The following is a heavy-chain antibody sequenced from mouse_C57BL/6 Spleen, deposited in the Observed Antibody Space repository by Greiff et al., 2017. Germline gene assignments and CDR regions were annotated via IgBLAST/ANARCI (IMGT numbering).Heavy chain of an antibody. J-gene: IGHJ4*01. CDR3: ARDYGPYYAMDY. Sequence: QVQLQQSGAELARPGASVKMSCKASGYTFTSYTMHWVKQRPGQGLEWIGYINPSSGYTKYNQKFKDKATLTPDKSSSTAYMQLSSLTSEDSAVYYCARDYGPYYAMDYWGQGTSVTVSS. CDR1: GYTFTSYT. V-gene: IGHV1-4*01. D-gene: IGHD1-1*01. CDR2: INPSSGYT.